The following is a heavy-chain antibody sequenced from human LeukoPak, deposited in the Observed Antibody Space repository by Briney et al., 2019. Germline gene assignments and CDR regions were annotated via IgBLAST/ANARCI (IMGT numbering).Heavy chain of an antibody. J-gene: IGHJ4*02. D-gene: IGHD6-13*01. V-gene: IGHV4-59*08. CDR2: IFYSGNT. CDR1: GGSIRIYC. Sequence: SETLSLTCTVSGGSIRIYCWIWIRQPPGKGREGMGYIFYSGNTYYNPSLKSRVTISVDTSKNQFSLKLSSVPAADKAVYYCASQGPGKQQLVPNRGARPIDYWGQGTLVTVSS. CDR3: ASQGPGKQQLVPNRGARPIDY.